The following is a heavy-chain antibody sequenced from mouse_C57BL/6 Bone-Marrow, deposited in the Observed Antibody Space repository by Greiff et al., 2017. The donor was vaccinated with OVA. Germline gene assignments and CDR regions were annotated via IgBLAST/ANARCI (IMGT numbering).Heavy chain of an antibody. V-gene: IGHV1-50*01. Sequence: VQLKQPGAELVKPGASVKLSCKASGYTFTSYWMQWVKQRPGQGLEWIGEIDPSDSDTNYNQKFKGKATLTVDTSSSTAYMHINGLTSEDSEVYFCASAVVAYWGQGTLVTVSA. CDR3: ASAVVAY. J-gene: IGHJ3*01. CDR1: GYTFTSYW. CDR2: IDPSDSDT.